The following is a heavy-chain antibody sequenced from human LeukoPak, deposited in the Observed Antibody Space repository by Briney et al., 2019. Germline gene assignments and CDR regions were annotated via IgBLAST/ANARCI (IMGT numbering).Heavy chain of an antibody. CDR1: GFTFSSYE. CDR2: ISSGVLTI. V-gene: IGHV3-48*03. Sequence: GGSLRLSCAASGFTFSSYEMNWARQAPGKGLEWVSYISSGVLTIYYADSVKGRFTISRDNAKNSLYLQMNSLRAEDTALYYCARDPPRSHSFDYWGQGTLVTVSS. J-gene: IGHJ4*02. CDR3: ARDPPRSHSFDY.